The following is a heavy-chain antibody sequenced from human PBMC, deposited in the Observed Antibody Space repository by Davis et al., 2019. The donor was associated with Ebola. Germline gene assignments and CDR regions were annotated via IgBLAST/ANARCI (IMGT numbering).Heavy chain of an antibody. CDR2: INSKISGGTI. CDR1: GFTFTSAW. Sequence: GGSLRLSCAASGFTFTSAWMSWVRQAPGKGLEWVGCINSKISGGTINYAAPVKGRFTISRDDSKNTLYLQMNSLKTEDTAMYYCMSRGLVSATDEAFDIWGQGTVVTVSS. D-gene: IGHD1-1*01. V-gene: IGHV3-15*05. CDR3: MSRGLVSATDEAFDI. J-gene: IGHJ3*02.